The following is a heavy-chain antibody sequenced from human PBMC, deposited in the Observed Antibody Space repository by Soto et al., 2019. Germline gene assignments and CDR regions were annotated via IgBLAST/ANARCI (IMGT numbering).Heavy chain of an antibody. V-gene: IGHV4-30-2*01. CDR1: GGSISSGGYS. D-gene: IGHD1-26*01. J-gene: IGHJ5*02. CDR3: ARAPGYSGNWFDP. Sequence: PSETLSLTCAVSGGSISSGGYSWSWIRQPPGKGLEWIGYIYHSGSTYYNPSLKSRVTISVDRSKNQFSLKLSSVTAADTAVYYCARAPGYSGNWFDPWGQGTLVTVPQ. CDR2: IYHSGST.